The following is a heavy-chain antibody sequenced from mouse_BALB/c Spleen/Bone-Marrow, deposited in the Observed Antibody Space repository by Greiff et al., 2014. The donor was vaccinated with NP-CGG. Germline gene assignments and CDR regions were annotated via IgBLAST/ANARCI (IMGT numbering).Heavy chain of an antibody. CDR3: ARITTATWAMDL. CDR1: GFSLTSYG. V-gene: IGHV2-9*02. J-gene: IGHJ4*01. D-gene: IGHD1-2*01. Sequence: QVQLKESGPGLVAPSQSLSISCTVSGFSLTSYGVHWVRQPPGKGLEWLGVIWADGSTNYNSALMSRLSISKDNSKSQVFLKMNSLQTDDTAMYYCARITTATWAMDLRGQGLTLTVST. CDR2: IWADGST.